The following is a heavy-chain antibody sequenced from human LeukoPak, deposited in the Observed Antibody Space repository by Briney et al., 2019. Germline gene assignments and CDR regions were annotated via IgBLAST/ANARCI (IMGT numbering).Heavy chain of an antibody. CDR3: AKSGPAAGRPDAFDI. J-gene: IGHJ3*02. D-gene: IGHD2-2*01. CDR1: GGSVTTSSFY. Sequence: SETLSLTCTLSGGSVTTSSFYWAWIHQPPGKGLECIGTIYYSGITYYHSSLKSRVTISVDTSKNQFSLKLNSVTAADTAVHFCAKSGPAAGRPDAFDIWGQGTMVTVSS. V-gene: IGHV4-39*07. CDR2: IYYSGIT.